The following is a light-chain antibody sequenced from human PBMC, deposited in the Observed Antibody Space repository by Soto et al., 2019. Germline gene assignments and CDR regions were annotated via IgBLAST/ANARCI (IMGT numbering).Light chain of an antibody. CDR1: QSISSW. CDR2: DAS. J-gene: IGKJ1*01. V-gene: IGKV1-5*01. Sequence: DIQMTQSPYTLSASVGDRVTITCRASQSISSWLAWYQQKPGKAPKFLIYDASSLESGVPSRFSGSGSGTKFTLTIASLQPDDFATYYCQQYETFSGTFGPGTNVHI. CDR3: QQYETFSGT.